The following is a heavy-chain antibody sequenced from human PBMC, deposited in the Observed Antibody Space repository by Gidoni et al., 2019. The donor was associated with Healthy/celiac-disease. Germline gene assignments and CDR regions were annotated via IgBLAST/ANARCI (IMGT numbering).Heavy chain of an antibody. CDR1: GGPISSYY. CDR3: ARESVPPAGWFDP. CDR2: IYYSGST. V-gene: IGHV4-59*01. Sequence: QVQLQESGPGLVKPSETLSLTCTVSGGPISSYYWSWIRQPPGKGLEWIGYIYYSGSTNYNPSLKSRVTISVDTSKNQFSLKLSSVTAADTAVYYCARESVPPAGWFDPWGQGTLVTVSS. J-gene: IGHJ5*02. D-gene: IGHD6-13*01.